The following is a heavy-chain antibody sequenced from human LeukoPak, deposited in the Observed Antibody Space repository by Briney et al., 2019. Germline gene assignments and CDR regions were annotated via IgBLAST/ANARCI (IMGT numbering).Heavy chain of an antibody. CDR2: INAGNGNT. CDR1: GYTFTSYA. V-gene: IGHV1-3*01. CDR3: ARDAYDSSSGYYEFTFDY. D-gene: IGHD3-22*01. J-gene: IGHJ4*02. Sequence: ASVKVSCKASGYTFTSYAMHWVRQAPGQRLEWMGWINAGNGNTKYSQRFQGRVTITRDTSASTAYMELSSLRSEDTAAYYCARDAYDSSSGYYEFTFDYWGQGTLVTVSS.